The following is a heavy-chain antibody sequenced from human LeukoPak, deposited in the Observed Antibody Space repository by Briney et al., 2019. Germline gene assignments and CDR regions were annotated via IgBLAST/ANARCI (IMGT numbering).Heavy chain of an antibody. CDR2: IRGTGGNT. CDR3: ASPLSVGATGSSENHYSYPYAFDI. Sequence: GGSLRLSCAASEFIFSSYAMTWVRQAPGKGLEWVSLIRGTGGNTYYADSVKGRFTMSRDNSKNTLYLQLNSLRAEDTAVYYCASPLSVGATGSSENHYSYPYAFDIWGQGTMVAVSS. D-gene: IGHD1-26*01. V-gene: IGHV3-23*01. J-gene: IGHJ3*02. CDR1: EFIFSSYA.